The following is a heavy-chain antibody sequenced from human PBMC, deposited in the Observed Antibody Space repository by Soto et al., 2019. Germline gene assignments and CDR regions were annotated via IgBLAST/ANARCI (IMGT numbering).Heavy chain of an antibody. CDR3: AADWSNRPFDF. CDR1: GFTLTSAD. CDR2: IVGGSGST. D-gene: IGHD3-3*01. Sequence: QMQLVQSGPEVKKPGTSVKVSCKASGFTLTSADVQWVRQTRGQRLEWIGWIVGGSGSTNYAQQFQGRLAITRDMATSTVYMELSSLSSEDTAVYYCAADWSNRPFDFWGQGTLVTVSS. J-gene: IGHJ4*02. V-gene: IGHV1-58*01.